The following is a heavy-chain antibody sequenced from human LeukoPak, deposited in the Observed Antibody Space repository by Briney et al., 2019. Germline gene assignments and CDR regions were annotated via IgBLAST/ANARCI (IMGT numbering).Heavy chain of an antibody. CDR2: ISGSGGST. CDR1: GFTFSSYW. V-gene: IGHV3-23*01. CDR3: AKDGLWFGDLDYYFDY. D-gene: IGHD3-10*01. J-gene: IGHJ4*02. Sequence: GGSLRLSCAASGFTFSSYWMSWVRQAPGKGLEWVSAISGSGGSTYYADSVKGRFTISRDNSKNTLYLQMNSLRAEDTAVYYCAKDGLWFGDLDYYFDYWGQGTLVTVSS.